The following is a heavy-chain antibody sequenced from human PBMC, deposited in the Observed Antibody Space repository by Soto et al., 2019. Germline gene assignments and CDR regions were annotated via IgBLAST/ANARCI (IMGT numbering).Heavy chain of an antibody. Sequence: QVQLVQSGAEVKKPGSSVKVSCKASGGTFSSYTISWVRQAPGQGLEWMGRIIPILGIANYAQKFQGRVTITADQSTSTAYMELSSLRSEDTAVYYCARDPPYGSGNPLLDYWGQGTLVTVSS. V-gene: IGHV1-69*08. CDR2: IIPILGIA. CDR3: ARDPPYGSGNPLLDY. CDR1: GGTFSSYT. D-gene: IGHD3-10*01. J-gene: IGHJ4*02.